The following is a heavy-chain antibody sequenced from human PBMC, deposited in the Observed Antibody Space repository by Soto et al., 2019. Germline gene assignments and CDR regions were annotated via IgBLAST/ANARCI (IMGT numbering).Heavy chain of an antibody. J-gene: IGHJ6*02. CDR2: SYYSGST. V-gene: IGHV4-59*01. CDR3: AREGYSSGYYYYYGMDV. CDR1: GGSISSYY. D-gene: IGHD3-22*01. Sequence: QVQLQESGPGLVKPSETLSLTCTVSGGSISSYYWSWIRQPPGKGLEWIGYSYYSGSTNYNPSLKSRVTISVDTSKNQFSLKLSSVTAADTAVYYCAREGYSSGYYYYYGMDVWGQGTTVTVSS.